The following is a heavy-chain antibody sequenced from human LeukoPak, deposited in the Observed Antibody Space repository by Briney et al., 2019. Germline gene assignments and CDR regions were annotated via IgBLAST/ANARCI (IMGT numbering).Heavy chain of an antibody. V-gene: IGHV3-30*02. CDR1: GFTFSDFG. Sequence: GGSLRLSCAASGFTFSDFGMNWVRQAPGKGLEWVAFIRYDGSNKYYADSVKGRFTISRDNSKNTLYLQMNSLRAEDTAVYYCAKVWPYCSSTSCPSRNYYYYGMDVWGQGTTVTVSS. CDR3: AKVWPYCSSTSCPSRNYYYYGMDV. CDR2: IRYDGSNK. J-gene: IGHJ6*02. D-gene: IGHD2-2*01.